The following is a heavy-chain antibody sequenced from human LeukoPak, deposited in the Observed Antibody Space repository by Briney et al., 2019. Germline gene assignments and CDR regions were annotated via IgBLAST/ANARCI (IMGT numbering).Heavy chain of an antibody. J-gene: IGHJ4*02. CDR2: INPIGGST. CDR3: AIISYDAIH. Sequence: ASVKVSCKASGYTFTTYYMHWVRQAPGQGLEWMGVINPIGGSTNYAQNFQGRVTVTRDSSTNTVYMELSSLRSEDTAVYYCAIISYDAIHWGQGTLGTVSS. CDR1: GYTFTTYY. V-gene: IGHV1-46*01. D-gene: IGHD3-22*01.